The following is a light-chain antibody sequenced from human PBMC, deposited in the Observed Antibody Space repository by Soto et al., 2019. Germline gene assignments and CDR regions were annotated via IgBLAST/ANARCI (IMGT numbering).Light chain of an antibody. Sequence: EIGLTQSPGTLSSSPGERATLSCRASQSVSSSYLAWYQQKPGQAPRLLIYGASSWATGILDRFSGSGSGTAFTLTISRLEPEDFAVYYCQQYGSSPFTFGPGTKVDIK. J-gene: IGKJ3*01. CDR3: QQYGSSPFT. CDR1: QSVSSSY. V-gene: IGKV3-20*01. CDR2: GAS.